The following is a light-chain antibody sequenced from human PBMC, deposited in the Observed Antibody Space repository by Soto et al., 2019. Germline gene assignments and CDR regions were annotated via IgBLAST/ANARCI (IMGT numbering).Light chain of an antibody. CDR1: HSNIGNNF. J-gene: IGLJ2*01. V-gene: IGLV1-51*01. Sequence: QSALTQPPSVSAAPGQTVTISCSGSHSNIGNNFVSWYQHLPGTAPKLLIYDNNKRPSGIPDRFSGSKSGTSATLGITGLQTGDEAEYYCGTWDYSLTAVVFGGGTQLTVL. CDR2: DNN. CDR3: GTWDYSLTAVV.